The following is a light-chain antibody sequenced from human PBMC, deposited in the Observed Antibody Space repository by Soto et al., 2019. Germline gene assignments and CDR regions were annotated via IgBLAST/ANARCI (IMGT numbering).Light chain of an antibody. CDR3: SSFATSGTTVI. CDR1: NNDVGAYPY. CDR2: EVT. Sequence: QSVLTQPASVSGSPGQSITISCTGTNNDVGAYPYVSWYQQHPGTAPKLIIYEVTNRPSGISDRFSGSNSGNTASLTISGLQAEDESDYYCSSFATSGTTVIFGGGTKVTVL. V-gene: IGLV2-14*01. J-gene: IGLJ2*01.